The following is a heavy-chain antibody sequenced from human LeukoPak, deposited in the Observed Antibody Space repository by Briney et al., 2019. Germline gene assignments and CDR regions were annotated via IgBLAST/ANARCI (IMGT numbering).Heavy chain of an antibody. V-gene: IGHV1-24*01. CDR1: GYSLRELS. Sequence: AAVKVSCKVSGYSLRELSTHWVRQAPGQGLEWMGGFDPGDDEKIYAQKLQGRATMPEDTSTDTAYLKLSSLTSEDRAVYLCPTENGLLFVSWGQGTPVTVSS. J-gene: IGHJ5*01. CDR3: PTENGLLFVS. D-gene: IGHD1-1*01. CDR2: FDPGDDEK.